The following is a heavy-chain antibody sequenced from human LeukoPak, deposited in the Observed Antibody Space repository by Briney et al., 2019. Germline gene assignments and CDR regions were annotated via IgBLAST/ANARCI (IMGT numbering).Heavy chain of an antibody. J-gene: IGHJ4*02. Sequence: GGSLRLSCAAPGFTFSKAWMSWRRQAPGKGLEWVGRIKSKADGGTTDYAAPVKGRFTISKDDSKNTLYLRMNSLKTEVTGVYYCTTVPYYYDNSGYYHGVFDYWGQGTLVTVSS. CDR2: IKSKADGGTT. D-gene: IGHD3-22*01. CDR1: GFTFSKAW. V-gene: IGHV3-15*01. CDR3: TTVPYYYDNSGYYHGVFDY.